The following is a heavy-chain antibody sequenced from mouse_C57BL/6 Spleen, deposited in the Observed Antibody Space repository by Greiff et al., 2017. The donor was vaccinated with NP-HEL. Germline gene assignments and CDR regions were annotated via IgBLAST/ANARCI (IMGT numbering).Heavy chain of an antibody. D-gene: IGHD2-4*01. V-gene: IGHV1-76*01. CDR3: ARGYDYAYAMDY. CDR1: GYTFTDYY. Sequence: QVQLQQSGAELVRPGASVKLSCKASGYTFTDYYINWVKQRPGQGLEWIARIYPGSGNTYYNEKFKGKATLTAEKSSSTAYMQLSSLTSEDSAVYFGARGYDYAYAMDYWGQGTSVTVSS. CDR2: IYPGSGNT. J-gene: IGHJ4*01.